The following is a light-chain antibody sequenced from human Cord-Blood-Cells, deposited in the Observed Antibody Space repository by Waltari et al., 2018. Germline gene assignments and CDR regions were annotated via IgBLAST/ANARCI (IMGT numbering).Light chain of an antibody. Sequence: QSALTQPASGSGSPAQSLTISCTGTSGGVGSDKLVRWYQQHPGKAPKLMIYEGRKRPSGVANRFSGSKSGNTASLTISALQAEDEADYYCCSYAGSSTWVFGGGTKLTVL. V-gene: IGLV2-23*01. CDR1: SGGVGSDKL. CDR3: CSYAGSSTWV. CDR2: EGR. J-gene: IGLJ3*02.